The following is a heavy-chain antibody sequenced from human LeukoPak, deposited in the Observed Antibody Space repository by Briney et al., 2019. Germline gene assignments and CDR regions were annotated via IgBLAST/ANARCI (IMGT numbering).Heavy chain of an antibody. CDR3: VKEGGGWLQSQFDY. D-gene: IGHD5-24*01. CDR2: ISSNGGST. J-gene: IGHJ4*02. V-gene: IGHV3-64D*06. Sequence: GGSLRLSCSASGFTFSRYAMHWVRQAPGKGLEYVSAISSNGGSTYYADSVKGRFTISRDNSKNTLYLQMSSLRAEDTAAYYCVKEGGGWLQSQFDYWGQGTLVTVSS. CDR1: GFTFSRYA.